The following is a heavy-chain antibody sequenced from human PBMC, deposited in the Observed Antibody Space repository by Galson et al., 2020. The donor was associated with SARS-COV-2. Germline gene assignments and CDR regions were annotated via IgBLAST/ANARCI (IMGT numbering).Heavy chain of an antibody. V-gene: IGHV3-49*04. CDR1: GFTFGDFA. CDR2: IRSRTYDGTT. J-gene: IGHJ6*03. Sequence: GESLKISCTVAGFTFGDFAMSWVRQAPGKGLEWVGFIRSRTYDGTTAYAASVKDRFTISRDDSKNVAYLQMNSLITEDTAVYYCARGGFPYYYYMDVWGKGTTVTVSS. CDR3: ARGGFPYYYYMDV.